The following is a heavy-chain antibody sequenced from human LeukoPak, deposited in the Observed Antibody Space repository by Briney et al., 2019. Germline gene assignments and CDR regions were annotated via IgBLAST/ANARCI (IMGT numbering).Heavy chain of an antibody. V-gene: IGHV1-69*05. D-gene: IGHD5-24*01. J-gene: IGHJ5*02. Sequence: SVKVSCKASGYTFTSYGISWVRQAPGQGLEWMGGIIPIFGTANYAQKFQGRVTITTDESTSTAYMELSSLRSEDTAVYYCARDHRDGYNEGFQSFDPWGQGTLVTVSS. CDR2: IIPIFGTA. CDR3: ARDHRDGYNEGFQSFDP. CDR1: GYTFTSYG.